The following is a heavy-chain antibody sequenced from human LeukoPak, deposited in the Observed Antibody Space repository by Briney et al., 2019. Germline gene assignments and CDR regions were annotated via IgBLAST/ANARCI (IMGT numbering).Heavy chain of an antibody. CDR3: ARRNAMDV. V-gene: IGHV3-7*03. Sequence: GGSLRLSCAASGFTFSDYYMSWVRQAPGKGLEWVANINRDGSERYYVDSVKGRFTISRDDAKSSLYLQMNSLRAEDTAVYYCARRNAMDVWGQGTTVIVFS. CDR2: INRDGSER. CDR1: GFTFSDYY. J-gene: IGHJ6*02.